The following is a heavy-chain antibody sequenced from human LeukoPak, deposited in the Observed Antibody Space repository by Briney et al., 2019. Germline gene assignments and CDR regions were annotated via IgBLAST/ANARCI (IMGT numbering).Heavy chain of an antibody. D-gene: IGHD4-17*01. CDR3: ARDRALWYDYGILDY. Sequence: SETLSLTCTVSGGSISSYYWSWVRQPAGKGLEWLGRIYTSGSTNYNPSLKSRVTMSVDTSKNQFSLKLSSVTAADTAVYYCARDRALWYDYGILDYWGQGTLVTVSS. V-gene: IGHV4-4*07. J-gene: IGHJ4*02. CDR2: IYTSGST. CDR1: GGSISSYY.